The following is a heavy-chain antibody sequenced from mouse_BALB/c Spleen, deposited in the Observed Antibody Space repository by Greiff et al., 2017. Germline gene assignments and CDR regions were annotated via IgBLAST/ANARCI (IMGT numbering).Heavy chain of an antibody. CDR3: ARDRRFYAMDY. CDR1: GFSLTSYG. Sequence: VMLVESGPGLVAPSQSLSITCTVSGFSLTSYGVHWVRQPPGKGLEWLGVIWAGGSTNYNSALMSRLSISKDNSKSQVFLKMNSLQTDDTAMYYCARDRRFYAMDYWGQGTSVTVSS. J-gene: IGHJ4*01. CDR2: IWAGGST. V-gene: IGHV2-9*02.